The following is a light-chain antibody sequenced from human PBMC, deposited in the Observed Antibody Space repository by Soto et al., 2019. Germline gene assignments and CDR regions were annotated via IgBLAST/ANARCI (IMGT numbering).Light chain of an antibody. CDR3: SSYAGSNIYV. CDR2: EVS. J-gene: IGLJ1*01. CDR1: SSDVGGYNY. Sequence: ALTQPPSASGSPGQSVTISCTGTSSDVGGYNYVSWYQHHPGKAPKLMIYEVSKRPSGVPDRFSGSKSGSAASLTVSGLQAEDEADYYCSSYAGSNIYVFGTGTKVTVL. V-gene: IGLV2-8*01.